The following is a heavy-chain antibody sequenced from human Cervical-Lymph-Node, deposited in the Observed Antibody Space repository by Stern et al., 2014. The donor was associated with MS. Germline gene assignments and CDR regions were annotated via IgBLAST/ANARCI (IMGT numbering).Heavy chain of an antibody. D-gene: IGHD3-16*01. CDR3: AREGDGGLGSYFGMDV. CDR1: GFTFSRYG. Sequence: QVQLVQSGGGVVQPGTSLRLSCVASGFTFSRYGMPWVRQAPGTGLEWVAVIWYDGNSKYYADSVRGLFTTSRDNSKNTVYLQMNRLGAVDAAVYYGAREGDGGLGSYFGMDVWGQGTTVTVSS. V-gene: IGHV3-33*01. CDR2: IWYDGNSK. J-gene: IGHJ6*02.